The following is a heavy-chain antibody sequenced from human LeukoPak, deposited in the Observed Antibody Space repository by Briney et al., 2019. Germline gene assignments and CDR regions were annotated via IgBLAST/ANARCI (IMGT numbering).Heavy chain of an antibody. Sequence: PGGSLRLSCAASGFTFSDYYMSWIRQAPGKGLEWVSYISSSGSTIYYADSVKGRFTISRDNAKNSLYLQMNSPRGEDTAVYYCASPGSSSWYASDYWGQGTLVTVSS. J-gene: IGHJ4*02. V-gene: IGHV3-11*01. D-gene: IGHD6-13*01. CDR2: ISSSGSTI. CDR1: GFTFSDYY. CDR3: ASPGSSSWYASDY.